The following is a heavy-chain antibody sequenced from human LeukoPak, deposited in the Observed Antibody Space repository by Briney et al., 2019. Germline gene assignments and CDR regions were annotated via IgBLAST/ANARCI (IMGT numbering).Heavy chain of an antibody. V-gene: IGHV1-18*04. CDR2: ISAYNGNT. CDR3: AREKVPSKGDSSSWYRPRALGNWFDP. J-gene: IGHJ5*02. Sequence: ASVKVSCKASGYTFSNYCMHWVRQAPGQGLEWMGWISAYNGNTNYAQKLQGRVTMTTDTSTSTAYMELRSLRSDDTAVYYCAREKVPSKGDSSSWYRPRALGNWFDPWGQGTLVTVSS. CDR1: GYTFSNYC. D-gene: IGHD6-13*01.